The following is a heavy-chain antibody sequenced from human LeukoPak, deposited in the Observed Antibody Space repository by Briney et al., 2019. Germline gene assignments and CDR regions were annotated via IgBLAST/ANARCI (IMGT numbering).Heavy chain of an antibody. J-gene: IGHJ4*02. Sequence: PGGSLRLSCAASGFTFSSYSMNWVRQAPGKGLEWVSSVSSSSSYIYYADSVKGRFTISRDNAKNSLYLQMNSLRAEDTAVYYCARGNTIFIDYWGQGTLVTVSS. D-gene: IGHD3-9*01. CDR1: GFTFSSYS. V-gene: IGHV3-21*01. CDR3: ARGNTIFIDY. CDR2: VSSSSSYI.